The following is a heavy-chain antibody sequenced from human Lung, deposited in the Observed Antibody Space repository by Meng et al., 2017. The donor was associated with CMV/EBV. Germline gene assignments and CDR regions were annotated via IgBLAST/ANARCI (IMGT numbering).Heavy chain of an antibody. CDR1: GYTFIGYH. CDR2: INPNPNFDDT. Sequence: ASVKVSCKASGYTFIGYHIHWVRQAPGQGLEWMGWINPNPNFDDTAYAQKFQGRVTITRDMSISTAYMELTRLRPDDTAVYYCARVQFLEKPNDAFNIWGQETMVTVSS. V-gene: IGHV1-2*02. D-gene: IGHD2-21*01. CDR3: ARVQFLEKPNDAFNI. J-gene: IGHJ3*02.